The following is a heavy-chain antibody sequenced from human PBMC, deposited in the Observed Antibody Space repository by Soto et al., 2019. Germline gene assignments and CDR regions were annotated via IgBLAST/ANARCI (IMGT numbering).Heavy chain of an antibody. D-gene: IGHD6-13*01. Sequence: QVTVKESGPVLVKPTETLTLTCTVSGFSLSNAGLGVSWIRQPRGKALEWLAHIFSNDEKSYSTSLKSRLTISKYTSTSQVVLIMTNMDPVDTATYYCASTYSTSWYWFDTWGQGTLVTVSS. CDR3: ASTYSTSWYWFDT. CDR2: IFSNDEK. J-gene: IGHJ5*02. CDR1: GFSLSNAGLG. V-gene: IGHV2-26*04.